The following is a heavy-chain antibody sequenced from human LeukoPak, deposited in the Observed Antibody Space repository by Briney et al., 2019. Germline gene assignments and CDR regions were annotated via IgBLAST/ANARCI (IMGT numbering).Heavy chain of an antibody. D-gene: IGHD3-22*01. V-gene: IGHV3-48*03. Sequence: GGSLRLSCAASGFTFSSYEMNWVRQAPGKGLEWVSYISSSGSTIYYADSVKGRFTISRDNAKNSLYLQMNSLRAEDTAVYYCARDHLRYYYDLTLGAFDIWGQGTMVTVSS. J-gene: IGHJ3*02. CDR1: GFTFSSYE. CDR2: ISSSGSTI. CDR3: ARDHLRYYYDLTLGAFDI.